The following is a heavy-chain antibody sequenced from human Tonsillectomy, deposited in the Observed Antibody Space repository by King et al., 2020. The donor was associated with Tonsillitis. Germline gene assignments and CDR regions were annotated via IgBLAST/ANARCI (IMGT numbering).Heavy chain of an antibody. J-gene: IGHJ4*02. V-gene: IGHV4-4*02. Sequence: QLQESGPGLVKPSETLSLTCAVSGGSIRTTNWWSWVRQPPGRGLEWIGEVYHSGSTNYNPSFKSRVIMSVDKSKNQFSLRLNSVTAADTAIYYCVRLGCGRDCYPDSWGQGTLVTVSS. CDR3: VRLGCGRDCYPDS. CDR1: GGSIRTTNW. D-gene: IGHD2-21*02. CDR2: VYHSGST.